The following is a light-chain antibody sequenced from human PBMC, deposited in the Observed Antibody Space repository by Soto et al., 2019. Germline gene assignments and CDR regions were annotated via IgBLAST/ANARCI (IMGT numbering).Light chain of an antibody. Sequence: QLVLTQSSSASASLGSSVKLTCTLSSGHSSYIIAWHQQQPGKAPRYLMKLEGSGSYDKGSGVPDRFSGSSSGADRYLTISNLQFEDEADYYCEWWDSYSLVFGGGTKVTVL. CDR2: LEGSGSY. V-gene: IGLV4-60*02. J-gene: IGLJ2*01. CDR3: EWWDSYSLV. CDR1: SGHSSYI.